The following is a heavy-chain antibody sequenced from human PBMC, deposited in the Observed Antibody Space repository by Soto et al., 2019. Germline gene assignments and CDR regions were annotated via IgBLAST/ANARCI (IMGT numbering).Heavy chain of an antibody. J-gene: IGHJ4*02. CDR2: INRDGSRT. Sequence: EVQLVESGGGLVQPGGSLRLSCAASGFTFSTYWMHWVRQAPGKGLVWVSRINRDGSRTSYADSVKGRFTISRDNAKNTLYLQMNSLRGEDTAVYYCTRDHTYYDTLTGYSIQGGLDYWGQGTLVNVSS. D-gene: IGHD3-9*01. V-gene: IGHV3-74*01. CDR3: TRDHTYYDTLTGYSIQGGLDY. CDR1: GFTFSTYW.